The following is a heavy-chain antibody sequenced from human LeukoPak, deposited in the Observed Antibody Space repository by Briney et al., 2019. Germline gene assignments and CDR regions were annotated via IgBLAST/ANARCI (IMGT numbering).Heavy chain of an antibody. Sequence: GSLRLSCAASGFTFSSYAMSWVRQPPGKGLEWIGEINHSGSTNYNPSLKSRVTISVGTSKNQFSLRLTSVTAADTAVYYCARGIPGRSIDYWGQGTLVTVSS. CDR3: ARGIPGRSIDY. V-gene: IGHV4-34*01. J-gene: IGHJ4*02. CDR2: INHSGST. D-gene: IGHD3-16*02. CDR1: GFTFSSYA.